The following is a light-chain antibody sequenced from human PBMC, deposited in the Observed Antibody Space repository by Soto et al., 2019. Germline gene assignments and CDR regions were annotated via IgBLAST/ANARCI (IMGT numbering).Light chain of an antibody. CDR1: SSNVGGYNY. J-gene: IGLJ1*01. CDR3: NSYRSSSTLLNV. Sequence: QSALTQPASVSGSPGQSITISCTGTSSNVGGYNYVSWYQQHPGKAPKLMIYDVSNRPSGVSNRFSGSKSGNTASLTIAGLQAEDEADYYCNSYRSSSTLLNVFGAGTKLTVL. V-gene: IGLV2-14*01. CDR2: DVS.